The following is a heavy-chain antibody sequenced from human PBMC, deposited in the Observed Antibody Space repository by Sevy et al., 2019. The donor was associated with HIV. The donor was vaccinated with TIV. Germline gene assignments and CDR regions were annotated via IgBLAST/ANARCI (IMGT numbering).Heavy chain of an antibody. J-gene: IGHJ6*02. D-gene: IGHD3-16*01. CDR1: GFTFSNYA. CDR3: ARSSLGGMAGMDV. CDR2: ISYDGSNK. V-gene: IGHV3-30*04. Sequence: GGSLRLSCAASGFTFSNYAMHWVRQAPGKGLEWVAVISYDGSNKYYADSVKGRFTISRDNSKNTLYLQMNSLRAEDTAVYYCARSSLGGMAGMDVWGQGTTVTVSS.